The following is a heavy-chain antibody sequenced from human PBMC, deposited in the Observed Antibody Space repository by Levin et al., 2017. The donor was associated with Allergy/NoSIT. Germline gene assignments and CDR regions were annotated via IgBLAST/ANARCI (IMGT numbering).Heavy chain of an antibody. D-gene: IGHD6-19*01. J-gene: IGHJ4*02. CDR3: ARSVGTVAGLDY. CDR2: LYSGGSA. V-gene: IGHV3-53*01. Sequence: PGGSLRLSCEASGFTVSSSYMSWVRQAPGKGLEWVSVLYSGGSAYYTDSVKGRFTVSRDNSKNTLYLQMSSLRAEDTAVYYCARSVGTVAGLDYWSQGTLVTVSS. CDR1: GFTVSSSY.